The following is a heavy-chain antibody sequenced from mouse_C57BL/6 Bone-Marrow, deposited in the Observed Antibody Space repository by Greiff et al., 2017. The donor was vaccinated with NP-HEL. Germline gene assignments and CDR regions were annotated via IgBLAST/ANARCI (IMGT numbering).Heavy chain of an antibody. CDR1: GFNIIDYY. V-gene: IGHV14-1*01. D-gene: IGHD2-4*01. CDR2: IDPEDGDT. CDR3: TTDDYDGYFDV. J-gene: IGHJ1*03. Sequence: VHVKQSGAELVRPGASVKLSCTASGFNIIDYYMHWVKQRPEQGLEWIGRIDPEDGDTEYAPKFQGKATMTADTSSNTAYLQLSSLTSEDTAVYYCTTDDYDGYFDVWGTGTTVTVSS.